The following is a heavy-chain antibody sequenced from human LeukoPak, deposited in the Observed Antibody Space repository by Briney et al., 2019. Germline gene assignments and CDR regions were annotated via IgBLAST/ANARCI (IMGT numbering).Heavy chain of an antibody. CDR3: TTFMITFGGVIADHDAFDI. CDR2: IKSKTDGGTT. V-gene: IGHV3-15*01. CDR1: GFTFSNAW. Sequence: PGGSLRLSCAASGFTFSNAWMSWVRQAPGKGLEWVGRIKSKTDGGTTDYAAPVKGRFTISRDDSKNTLYLQMNSLKTEDTAVYYCTTFMITFGGVIADHDAFDIWGQGTMVTVS. J-gene: IGHJ3*02. D-gene: IGHD3-16*02.